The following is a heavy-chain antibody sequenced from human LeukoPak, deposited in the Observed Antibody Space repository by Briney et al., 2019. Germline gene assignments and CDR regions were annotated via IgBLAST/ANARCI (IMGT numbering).Heavy chain of an antibody. CDR1: GYTFTGCY. V-gene: IGHV1-2*02. CDR3: ARHSPGLGPNNYNYVY. D-gene: IGHD5-24*01. J-gene: IGHJ4*02. Sequence: GASVKVSCKASGYTFTGCYMHWVRQAPGQGLEWMGWINPNSGGTNYAQKFQGRVTMTRDTSISTAYMELSRLRSDDTAVYYCARHSPGLGPNNYNYVYWGQGTLVTVSS. CDR2: INPNSGGT.